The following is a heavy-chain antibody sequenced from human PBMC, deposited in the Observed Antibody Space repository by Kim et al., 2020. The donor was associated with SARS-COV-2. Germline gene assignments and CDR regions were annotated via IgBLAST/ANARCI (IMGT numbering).Heavy chain of an antibody. V-gene: IGHV4-34*01. Sequence: SETLSLTCVVYGGSFSGYYWSWIRQSPGKGLEWIGEINHNEDTTSNPSLKSRVTISRDVSKTQFSLKLSSVTAADAAVYYCARGGRSREAGELRQFDYWGQGTLVTVAS. CDR2: INHNEDT. CDR1: GGSFSGYY. CDR3: ARGGRSREAGELRQFDY. D-gene: IGHD3-16*01. J-gene: IGHJ4*02.